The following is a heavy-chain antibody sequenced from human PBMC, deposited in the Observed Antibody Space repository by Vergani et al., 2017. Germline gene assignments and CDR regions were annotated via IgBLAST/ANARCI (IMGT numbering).Heavy chain of an antibody. J-gene: IGHJ4*02. CDR1: EFTFSNYA. CDR3: SKQYFVSGNYLFDY. V-gene: IGHV3-23*01. D-gene: IGHD3-10*01. CDR2: ISGSGVRA. Sequence: EVQLLESGGGLVQPGGSLRLTCAASEFTFSNYAMNWVRQAPGKGLEWVSGISGSGVRAYYTDSVKGRFTISRDNSKNMLFLQRNNLRTEDTAIYYCSKQYFVSGNYLFDYWGQGTLVTVSS.